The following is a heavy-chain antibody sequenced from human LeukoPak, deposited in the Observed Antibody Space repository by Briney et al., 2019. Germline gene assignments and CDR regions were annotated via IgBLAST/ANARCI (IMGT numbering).Heavy chain of an antibody. D-gene: IGHD4-11*01. CDR3: AREVPGSNQIFDY. CDR2: INPNSGGT. J-gene: IGHJ4*02. CDR1: GYTFTGYY. Sequence: ASVRVSCKASGYTFTGYYMHWVRQAPGQGLEWMGWINPNSGGTNYAQKFQGRVTMTRDTSISTAYMELSRLRSDDPAVYYCAREVPGSNQIFDYWGQGTLVTVSS. V-gene: IGHV1-2*02.